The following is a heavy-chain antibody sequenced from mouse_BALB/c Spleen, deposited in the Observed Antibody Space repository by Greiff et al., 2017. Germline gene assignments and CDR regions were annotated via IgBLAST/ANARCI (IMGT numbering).Heavy chain of an antibody. CDR1: GFTFSDYY. CDR3: ARESYYGSRYFDY. D-gene: IGHD1-1*01. CDR2: ISDGGSYT. J-gene: IGHJ2*01. Sequence: EVQRVESGGGLVKPGGSLKLSCAASGFTFSDYYMYWVRQTPEKRLEWVATISDGGSYTYYPDSVKGRFTISRDNAKNNLYLQMSSLKSEDTAMYYCARESYYGSRYFDYWGQGTTLTVSS. V-gene: IGHV5-4*02.